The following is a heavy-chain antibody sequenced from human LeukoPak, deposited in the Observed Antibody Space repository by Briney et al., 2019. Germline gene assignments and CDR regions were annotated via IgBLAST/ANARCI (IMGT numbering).Heavy chain of an antibody. CDR1: GFTFDDYA. CDR2: IRWNSGSI. J-gene: IGHJ4*02. Sequence: GGSLRLSCAASGFTFDDYAMHWVRQAPGKGLEWVSGIRWNSGSIYYADSVKGRFTISRDNAKNSLYLQMNSLRTEDTALYYCARVRGYYFDHWGLGTLVTASS. V-gene: IGHV3-9*01. CDR3: ARVRGYYFDH. D-gene: IGHD3-16*01.